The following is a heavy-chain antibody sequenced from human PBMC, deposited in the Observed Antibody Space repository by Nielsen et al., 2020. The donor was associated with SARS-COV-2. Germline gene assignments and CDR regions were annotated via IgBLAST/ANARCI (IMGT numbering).Heavy chain of an antibody. CDR1: GYTFTSYD. V-gene: IGHV1-18*01. Sequence: ASVKVSCKASGYTFTSYDINWVRQAPGQGLEWMGWISAYNGNTNYAQKLQGRVTMTTDTSTSTAYMELSRLRSDDTAVYYCARTGIAVAGIDFDYWGQGTLVTVSS. J-gene: IGHJ4*02. D-gene: IGHD6-19*01. CDR3: ARTGIAVAGIDFDY. CDR2: ISAYNGNT.